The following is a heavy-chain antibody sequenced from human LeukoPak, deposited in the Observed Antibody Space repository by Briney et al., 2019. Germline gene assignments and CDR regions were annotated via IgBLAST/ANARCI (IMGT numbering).Heavy chain of an antibody. CDR1: GFTFSSYG. CDR2: ISYDGSNK. Sequence: PGGSLRLSCAASGFTFSSYGMHWVRQAPGKGLEWVAVISYDGSNKYYADSVKGRFTISRDNAKNSLYLQMNSLRAEDTAVYYCARAHYYDSSGLDFWGQGTLVTVSS. V-gene: IGHV3-30*03. D-gene: IGHD3-22*01. CDR3: ARAHYYDSSGLDF. J-gene: IGHJ4*02.